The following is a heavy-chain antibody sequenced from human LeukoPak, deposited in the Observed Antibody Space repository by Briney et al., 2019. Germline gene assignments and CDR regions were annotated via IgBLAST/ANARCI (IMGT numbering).Heavy chain of an antibody. Sequence: SETLSLICTVSGDSISSYYWSWIRQPPGKGLEWIGYIYYSGGTDHNPSLKSRVTMSVDTSKNQFSLKLRSVTAADTAVYYCARHVTISGPYDASDMGGQATMVTVSP. J-gene: IGHJ3*02. D-gene: IGHD5-24*01. CDR1: GDSISSYY. CDR2: IYYSGGT. CDR3: ARHVTISGPYDASDM. V-gene: IGHV4-59*08.